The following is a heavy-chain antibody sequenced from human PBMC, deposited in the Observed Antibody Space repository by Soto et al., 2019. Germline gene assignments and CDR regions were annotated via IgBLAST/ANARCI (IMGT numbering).Heavy chain of an antibody. Sequence: QVQLVESGGGVVQPGGSLRLSCAASGFTFSTSVMHWVRQAPGKGLEWMAIISYGGVNKYYADSVKGRFTISRDIYESPLYLQMNSLRTEDTAVYYCAREEFEDGRGHFDYWGQGTLVSVSS. CDR3: AREEFEDGRGHFDY. V-gene: IGHV3-30-3*01. D-gene: IGHD3-22*01. CDR1: GFTFSTSV. J-gene: IGHJ4*02. CDR2: ISYGGVNK.